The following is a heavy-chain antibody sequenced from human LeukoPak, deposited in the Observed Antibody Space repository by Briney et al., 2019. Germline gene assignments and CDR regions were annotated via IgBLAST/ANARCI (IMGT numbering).Heavy chain of an antibody. V-gene: IGHV4-30-4*08. J-gene: IGHJ4*02. CDR2: IYYSGST. CDR1: GGSISSGDYY. CDR3: ARDRSYQKGSWSGYSYYFDY. Sequence: SETLSLTCTVSGGSISSGDYYWSWIRQPPGKGLEWIGYIYYSGSTYYNPSLKSRVTISVDTSKNQFSLKLSSVTAADTAVYYCARDRSYQKGSWSGYSYYFDYWGQGTLVTVSS. D-gene: IGHD3-3*01.